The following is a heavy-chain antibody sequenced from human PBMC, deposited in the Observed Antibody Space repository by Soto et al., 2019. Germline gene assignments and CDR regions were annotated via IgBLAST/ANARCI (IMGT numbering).Heavy chain of an antibody. D-gene: IGHD2-2*01. V-gene: IGHV3-9*01. J-gene: IGHJ4*02. CDR1: GFTFDDYA. CDR3: AKGGQLLVEGGGY. Sequence: EVQLVESGGGLVQPGRSLRLSCAASGFTFDDYAMHWVRQAPGKGLEWVSGISWNSGSIGYADSVKGRFTISRDNAKNSMYLQMNILRAEDTALYYCAKGGQLLVEGGGYWGQGTLVTVSS. CDR2: ISWNSGSI.